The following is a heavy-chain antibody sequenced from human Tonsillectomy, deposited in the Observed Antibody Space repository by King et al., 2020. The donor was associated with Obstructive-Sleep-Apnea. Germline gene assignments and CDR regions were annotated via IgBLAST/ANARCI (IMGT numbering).Heavy chain of an antibody. Sequence: AQLVQSGGGLVQPGGSLRLSCAASGFTFSSHWMSWVRQAPGKGLEWVANIKQDGSEKYYVDSVKGRFTISRDNAKNSLYLQMNSLRAEDTAVYYCVRKTSELPPHFDYWGQGTLVTVSS. CDR2: IKQDGSEK. D-gene: IGHD1-7*01. CDR1: GFTFSSHW. CDR3: VRKTSELPPHFDY. V-gene: IGHV3-7*03. J-gene: IGHJ4*02.